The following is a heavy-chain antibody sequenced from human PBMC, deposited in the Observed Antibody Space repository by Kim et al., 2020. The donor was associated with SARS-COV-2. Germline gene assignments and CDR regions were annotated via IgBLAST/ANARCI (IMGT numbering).Heavy chain of an antibody. Sequence: SETLSLTCAVSGGSISSSNWWSWVRQPPGKGLEWIGEIYHSGSTNYNPSLKSRVTISVDKSKNQFSLKLSSVTAADTAVYYCASQVRANYYYYYGMDVWGQGTTVTVSS. V-gene: IGHV4-4*02. CDR3: ASQVRANYYYYYGMDV. J-gene: IGHJ6*02. D-gene: IGHD3-10*01. CDR1: GGSISSSNW. CDR2: IYHSGST.